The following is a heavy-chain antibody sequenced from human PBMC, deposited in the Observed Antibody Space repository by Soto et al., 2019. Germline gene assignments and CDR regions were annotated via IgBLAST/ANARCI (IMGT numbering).Heavy chain of an antibody. J-gene: IGHJ4*02. D-gene: IGHD2-2*01. Sequence: EVQLLESGGGLVQPGGSLRLSCAASGFSFSSYAMSWVRQAPGKGLEWVSAISGSGGSTYYVDSVKGRFTISRDNSKNTLYLQMNSMRAEDTAVYYCAKVLPPLYCRITTCYDASNFDSWGQGTLVTVSS. CDR1: GFSFSSYA. CDR3: AKVLPPLYCRITTCYDASNFDS. CDR2: ISGSGGST. V-gene: IGHV3-23*01.